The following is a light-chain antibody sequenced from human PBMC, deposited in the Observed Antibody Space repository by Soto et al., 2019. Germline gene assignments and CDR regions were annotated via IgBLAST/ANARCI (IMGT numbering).Light chain of an antibody. CDR1: QSISSW. V-gene: IGKV1-5*01. CDR2: DAS. Sequence: GDRVTITCPGSQSISSWLAWYQQKPGKAPKLLIYDASGLESGVPSRFSGSGSGTELTLTISSLQLDDFATSYCQESNSFPWTLRIGTKVDI. J-gene: IGKJ1*01. CDR3: QESNSFPWT.